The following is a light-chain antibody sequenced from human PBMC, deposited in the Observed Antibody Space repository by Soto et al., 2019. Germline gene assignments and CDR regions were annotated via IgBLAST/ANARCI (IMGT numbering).Light chain of an antibody. CDR1: QSVSSSY. V-gene: IGKV3-20*01. Sequence: EVVLTQSPGTLSLSPGERANLSCRASQSVSSSYLAWYQQKPGQAPRLLIYAASSRAAGIPDRFSGSGSGTDFTLTISRLEPEDFAVYYCQQYGSSGTFGQGTKVDI. CDR2: AAS. J-gene: IGKJ1*01. CDR3: QQYGSSGT.